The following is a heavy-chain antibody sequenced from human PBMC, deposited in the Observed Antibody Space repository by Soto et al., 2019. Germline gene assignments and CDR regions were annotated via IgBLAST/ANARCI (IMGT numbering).Heavy chain of an antibody. CDR2: MSGSGDDA. CDR3: AKKVTIHAVDPADY. Sequence: EVQLLESGGGLVQPGGSLRLSCAASGFTFSNYGMSWVRQAPGKGLEWVSVMSGSGDDAYYADSVKGRFTISRDNSKNTLYLQMNSLRAEDTAVYFCAKKVTIHAVDPADYWGQGTQVAVSS. CDR1: GFTFSNYG. D-gene: IGHD3-3*01. J-gene: IGHJ4*02. V-gene: IGHV3-23*01.